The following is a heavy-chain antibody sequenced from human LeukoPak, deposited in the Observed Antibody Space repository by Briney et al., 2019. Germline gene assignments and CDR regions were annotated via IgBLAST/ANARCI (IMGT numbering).Heavy chain of an antibody. J-gene: IGHJ4*02. V-gene: IGHV4-34*01. CDR2: INQSGST. Sequence: KPSETLSLTCAVYGGSFSGYYWSWLRQTPGKGLEWIGEINQSGSTNYNLSLKSRVTISVDTSKNQLSLKLSSVTAADTAVYYCARPVSGYWGQGTLVTVSS. CDR3: ARPVSGY. CDR1: GGSFSGYY.